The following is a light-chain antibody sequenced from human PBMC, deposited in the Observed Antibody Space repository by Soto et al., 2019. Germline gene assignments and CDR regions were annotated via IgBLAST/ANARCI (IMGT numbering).Light chain of an antibody. CDR1: QSVSGNF. CDR2: GAS. J-gene: IGKJ5*01. CDR3: QQYGSSPPIT. V-gene: IGKV3-20*01. Sequence: EIVMTQSPATLSVSPGERATLSCRASQSVSGNFLAWYQRKPGQAPRLLIYGASSRATGIPDKFGGSGSRTDFTLTISRLEPEDSAVYFCQQYGSSPPITFGQGTRLEIK.